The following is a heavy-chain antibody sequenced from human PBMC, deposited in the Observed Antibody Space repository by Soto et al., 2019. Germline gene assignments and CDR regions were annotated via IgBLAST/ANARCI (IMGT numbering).Heavy chain of an antibody. CDR3: VNGDYY. CDR1: GFTFSHHV. D-gene: IGHD4-17*01. CDR2: INRDFNT. J-gene: IGHJ4*02. V-gene: IGHV3-48*01. Sequence: EEQLVESGGGLVQPGGSLRLSCAASGFTFSHHVMHWVRQALVRGLEWVSSINRDFNTYYTDSVKVRFTISRENAKDSRFLQMNSLRADVAAVYYCVNGDYYVGQGTLVTVSS.